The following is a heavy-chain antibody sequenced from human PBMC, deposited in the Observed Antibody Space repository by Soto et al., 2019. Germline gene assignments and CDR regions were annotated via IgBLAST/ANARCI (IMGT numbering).Heavy chain of an antibody. CDR2: FNNSGST. Sequence: QVQLQQWGAGLLKPSETLSLTCAVYGGSFSGYYWSWIRQPPGKGLEWIGDFNNSGSTNYNPSLKSRVTISVDTSKNQFSLQLSSVTAADTAVYFCARAYGGNVFDYWGQGTLVTVSS. D-gene: IGHD4-17*01. V-gene: IGHV4-34*01. CDR1: GGSFSGYY. CDR3: ARAYGGNVFDY. J-gene: IGHJ4*02.